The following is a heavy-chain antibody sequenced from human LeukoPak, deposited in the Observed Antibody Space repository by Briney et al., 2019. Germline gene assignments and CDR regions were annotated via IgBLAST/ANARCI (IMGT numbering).Heavy chain of an antibody. CDR2: ISSGSEK. D-gene: IGHD3-3*01. Sequence: GGSLRLSCEASGFTFSIFPMHWVRQAPGKGLEWVALISSGSEKYYADSVKGRFTISRDNSKNMLYLQKNSLRADDTAVYYCARDLELSAVYYFDSWGQGTLVIVSS. CDR3: ARDLELSAVYYFDS. J-gene: IGHJ4*02. V-gene: IGHV3-30*04. CDR1: GFTFSIFP.